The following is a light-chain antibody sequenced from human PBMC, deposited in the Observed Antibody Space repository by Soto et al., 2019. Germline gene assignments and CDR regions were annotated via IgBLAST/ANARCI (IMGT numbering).Light chain of an antibody. CDR2: DVS. V-gene: IGLV2-11*01. J-gene: IGLJ1*01. CDR1: SSDVGGYNY. Sequence: QSALTQPRSVSGSPGQSVTISCTGTSSDVGGYNYVSWYQQHPGKAPKLMIYDVSKRPSGVPDRFSGSKSGNTASLTISGLQAEDEADYYGCSYAGSYYVFGTGTELTVL. CDR3: CSYAGSYYV.